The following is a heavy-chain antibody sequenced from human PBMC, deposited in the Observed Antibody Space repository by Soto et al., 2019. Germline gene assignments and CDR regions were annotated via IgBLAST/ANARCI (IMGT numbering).Heavy chain of an antibody. V-gene: IGHV3-21*02. CDR3: ARDSREYNAYDYN. J-gene: IGHJ4*02. Sequence: EVQLVESGGGLAKPAGSLRLSCAASGFTFSSYSMNWVRQAPGTPVELVSIITITGSIDYADSVKGRFTISSDNAKSSLYLQMNSLRAEDTAVYYCARDSREYNAYDYNWGQGTLVTVAS. D-gene: IGHD5-12*01. CDR1: GFTFSSYS. CDR2: IITITGSI.